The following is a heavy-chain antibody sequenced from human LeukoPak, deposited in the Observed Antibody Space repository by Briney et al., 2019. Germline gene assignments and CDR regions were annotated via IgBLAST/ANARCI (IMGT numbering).Heavy chain of an antibody. V-gene: IGHV1-69-2*01. D-gene: IGHD3-10*01. CDR3: ATDPEVLAMVRGVIITQRGN. Sequence: ASVKVSCKVSGYTFTDYYMHWVQQAPGKGLEWMGLVDLEDGETIYDEKFQGRVTITADTSTDTAYMELSSLRSEDTAVYYCATDPEVLAMVRGVIITQRGNWGQGTLVTASS. J-gene: IGHJ4*02. CDR1: GYTFTDYY. CDR2: VDLEDGET.